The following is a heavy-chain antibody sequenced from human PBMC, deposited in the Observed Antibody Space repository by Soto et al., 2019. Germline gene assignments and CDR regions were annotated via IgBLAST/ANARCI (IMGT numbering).Heavy chain of an antibody. CDR2: ISGSGGST. CDR1: GFTFSSYA. CDR3: AKLEGYYDSSGYLPDY. J-gene: IGHJ4*02. Sequence: GGSLRLSCAASGFTFSSYAMSWVRQAPGKGLEWVSAISGSGGSTYYANSVKGRFTISRDNSKNTLYLQMNSLRAEDTAVYYCAKLEGYYDSSGYLPDYWGQGTLVTVSS. V-gene: IGHV3-23*01. D-gene: IGHD3-22*01.